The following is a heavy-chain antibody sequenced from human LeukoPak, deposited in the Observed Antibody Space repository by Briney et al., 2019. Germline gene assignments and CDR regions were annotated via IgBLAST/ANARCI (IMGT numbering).Heavy chain of an antibody. CDR1: GFSFSSYA. D-gene: IGHD3-22*01. CDR3: AKDLTYYYDSSGYYYVLDY. Sequence: GGSLRLSCAASGFSFSSYAMSWVRQAPGKGLEWVSVISSSGGSTYYADSVKGRFTISRDNSKNTLYLQMNSLRAEDTAVYYCAKDLTYYYDSSGYYYVLDYWGQGTLVTLSS. V-gene: IGHV3-23*01. J-gene: IGHJ4*02. CDR2: ISSSGGST.